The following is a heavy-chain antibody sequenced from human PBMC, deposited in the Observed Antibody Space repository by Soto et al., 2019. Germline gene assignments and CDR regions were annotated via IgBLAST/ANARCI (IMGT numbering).Heavy chain of an antibody. V-gene: IGHV4-31*03. Sequence: QVQLQESGPGLVKLSQTLSLTCTVSGGSISSGGYYWSWIRQHPGKGLEWIGYIYYSGSTYYNPSLKSRVTISVDTSKNQFSLKLSSVTAADTAVYYCARERAVTVHWYFDLWGRGTLVTVSS. CDR3: ARERAVTVHWYFDL. D-gene: IGHD4-17*01. J-gene: IGHJ2*01. CDR1: GGSISSGGYY. CDR2: IYYSGST.